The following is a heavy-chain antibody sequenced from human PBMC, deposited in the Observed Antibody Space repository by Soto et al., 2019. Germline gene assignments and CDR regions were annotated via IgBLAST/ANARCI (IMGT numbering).Heavy chain of an antibody. D-gene: IGHD4-17*01. Sequence: RLSSATSGFTFSSYSMNWVRQAPGKGLAWVSSISSRSYIHYADSVKGRFTISRDNARNSLFLQMNSLREEDTAVYYCARDLDDYGDLGSLLYPYYGMDVWGQGTTVTVSS. CDR3: ARDLDDYGDLGSLLYPYYGMDV. CDR2: ISSRSYI. V-gene: IGHV3-21*01. CDR1: GFTFSSYS. J-gene: IGHJ6*02.